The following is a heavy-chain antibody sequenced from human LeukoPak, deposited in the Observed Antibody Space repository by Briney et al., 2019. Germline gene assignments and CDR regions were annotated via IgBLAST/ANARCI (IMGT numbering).Heavy chain of an antibody. CDR2: IKSKTDGGTT. V-gene: IGHV3-15*01. CDR1: GSTFSNAW. J-gene: IGHJ4*02. CDR3: TTDQHDSSGYWADY. Sequence: GGSLRLSCAASGSTFSNAWMSWVRQAPGKGLEWVGRIKSKTDGGTTDYAAPVKGRFTISRDDSKNTLYLQMNSLKTEDTAVYYCTTDQHDSSGYWADYWGQGTLVTVSS. D-gene: IGHD3-22*01.